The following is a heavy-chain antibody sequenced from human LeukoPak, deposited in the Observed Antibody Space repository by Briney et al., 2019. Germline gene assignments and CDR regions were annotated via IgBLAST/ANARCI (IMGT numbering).Heavy chain of an antibody. D-gene: IGHD6-13*01. CDR1: GGTFSSYA. J-gene: IGHJ6*02. V-gene: IGHV1-69*06. CDR2: IIPIFGTA. CDR3: ARDGGIAAPAVIGGIYYYGMDV. Sequence: ASVKVSCKASGGTFSSYAISWVRQAPGQGLEWMGGIIPIFGTANYAQKFQGRVTMTEDTSTDTAYMELSSLRSEDTAVYYCARDGGIAAPAVIGGIYYYGMDVWGPETTVTVSS.